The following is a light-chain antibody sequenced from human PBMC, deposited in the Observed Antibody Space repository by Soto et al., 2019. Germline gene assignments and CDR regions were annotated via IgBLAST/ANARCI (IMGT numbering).Light chain of an antibody. J-gene: IGKJ5*01. Sequence: DIQLTQSPSSLSASVGDRVTITCRASQSISTYLNWYQHKPGKAPKLLIYAASSLQSGVPSRFSASGSGTRFTLTISSLQPEDFATYYCQQYNSYSCTFGQGTRLEIK. CDR1: QSISTY. CDR2: AAS. V-gene: IGKV1-39*01. CDR3: QQYNSYSCT.